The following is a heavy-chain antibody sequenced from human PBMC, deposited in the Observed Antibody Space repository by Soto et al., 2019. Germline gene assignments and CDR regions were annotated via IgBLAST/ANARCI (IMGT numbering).Heavy chain of an antibody. CDR1: GYTFTSYD. V-gene: IGHV1-8*01. J-gene: IGHJ3*02. CDR3: GRAFAGGELLWFGEGRAFDI. Sequence: QVQLVQSGAEVKKPGASVKVSCKASGYTFTSYDINWVRQATGQGLEWMGWMNPNSGNTGYAQKFQGRVTMTRNTSISRAYMELSSLGSEDTAVYYCGRAFAGGELLWFGEGRAFDIWGQGTMVTVSS. D-gene: IGHD3-10*01. CDR2: MNPNSGNT.